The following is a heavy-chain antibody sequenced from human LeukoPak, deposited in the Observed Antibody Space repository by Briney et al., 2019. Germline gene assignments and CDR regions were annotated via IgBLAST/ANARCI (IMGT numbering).Heavy chain of an antibody. J-gene: IGHJ4*02. D-gene: IGHD6-19*01. Sequence: PSETLSLTCAVSGDSISSSNWWSWVRQPPGKGLEWIGEIYHSGSTNYNPSLKSRVTISVDKPKNQFSVKLSSVTAADTAVYYCASSGWKTGYFDYWGQGALVIVSS. CDR2: IYHSGST. CDR3: ASSGWKTGYFDY. V-gene: IGHV4-4*02. CDR1: GDSISSSNW.